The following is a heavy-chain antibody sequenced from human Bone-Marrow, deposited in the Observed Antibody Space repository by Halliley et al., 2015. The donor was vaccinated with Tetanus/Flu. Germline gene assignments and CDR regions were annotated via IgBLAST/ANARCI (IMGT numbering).Heavy chain of an antibody. CDR2: IIPYGNI. D-gene: IGHD6-6*01. CDR3: ARESLYSGSSF. CDR1: GGSFGDSGYY. Sequence: TLSLTCAVYGGSFGDSGYYWNWCRQPPGKGLEWIGEIIPYGNINYNQSLQSRVTISVDTSKNQFSLKVKSVTAADTAVYYCARESLYSGSSFWGQGTLVTVSS. V-gene: IGHV4-34*12. J-gene: IGHJ4*02.